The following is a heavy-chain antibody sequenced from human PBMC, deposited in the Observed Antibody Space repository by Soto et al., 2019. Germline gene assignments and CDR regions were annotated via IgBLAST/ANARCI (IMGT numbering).Heavy chain of an antibody. CDR1: GFTFSSYS. V-gene: IGHV3-21*01. J-gene: IGHJ4*02. CDR3: VRDPNWGSILYYFDY. CDR2: ISSSSSYI. Sequence: GGSLRLSCAASGFTFSSYSMNWVRQAPGKGLEWVSSISSSSSYIYYADSVKGRFTISRDNAKNSLYLQMNSLRAEDTAVYYCVRDPNWGSILYYFDYWGQGTLVTVSS. D-gene: IGHD7-27*01.